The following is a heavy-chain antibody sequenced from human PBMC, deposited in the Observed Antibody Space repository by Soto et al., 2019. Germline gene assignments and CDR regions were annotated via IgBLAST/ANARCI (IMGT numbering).Heavy chain of an antibody. Sequence: SETLSLTCTVSGGSISSSSYYWGWIRQPPGKGLEWIGSIYYSGSTYYNPSLKSRVTISVDTSKNQFSLKLSSVTAADTAVYYCASAAQEDLVVVPASHRYYYYGMDVWGQGTTVTVSS. CDR3: ASAAQEDLVVVPASHRYYYYGMDV. D-gene: IGHD2-2*01. CDR2: IYYSGST. CDR1: GGSISSSSYY. J-gene: IGHJ6*02. V-gene: IGHV4-39*01.